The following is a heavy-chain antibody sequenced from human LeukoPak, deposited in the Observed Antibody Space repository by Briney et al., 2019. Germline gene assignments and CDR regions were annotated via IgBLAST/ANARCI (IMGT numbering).Heavy chain of an antibody. CDR1: GFTFSSYE. Sequence: AGGSLRLSCAASGFTFSSYEMNWVRQAPGKGLEWVSYISSSGSTIYYADSVKGRFTISRDNAKNSLYLQMNSLRAEDTAVYYCARDHLNRDHSNFGRTRFDLWGRGTLVTVSS. CDR2: ISSSGSTI. D-gene: IGHD4-11*01. J-gene: IGHJ2*01. CDR3: ARDHLNRDHSNFGRTRFDL. V-gene: IGHV3-48*03.